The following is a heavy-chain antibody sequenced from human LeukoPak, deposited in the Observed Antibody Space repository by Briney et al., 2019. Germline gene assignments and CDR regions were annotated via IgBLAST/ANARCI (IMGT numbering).Heavy chain of an antibody. D-gene: IGHD1-14*01. CDR3: ARDPGSSAFDL. V-gene: IGHV3-7*01. Sequence: GGSLRLSCAASGFSFSSYWMSWVRQTPENGLEFVGNIGRDGGVRNYMDSLKGRCTISRDNGKKSLYLEINSLSADDTAVYYCARDPGSSAFDLWGRGALVTVSS. J-gene: IGHJ4*02. CDR1: GFSFSSYW. CDR2: IGRDGGVR.